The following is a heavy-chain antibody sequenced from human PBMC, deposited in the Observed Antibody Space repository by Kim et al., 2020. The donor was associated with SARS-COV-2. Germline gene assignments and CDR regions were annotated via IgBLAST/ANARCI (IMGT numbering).Heavy chain of an antibody. Sequence: ASVKVSCKVSGYTLTELSMHWVRQAPGKGLEWMGGFDPEDGETNYAQKFQGRVTMTEDTSTDTAYMELSSLRSEDTAVYYCATGQTMVVVPAAIRSYYYYYRMDVWGEETTVTVSS. CDR3: ATGQTMVVVPAAIRSYYYYYRMDV. J-gene: IGHJ6*04. V-gene: IGHV1-24*01. CDR2: FDPEDGET. D-gene: IGHD2-2*01. CDR1: GYTLTELS.